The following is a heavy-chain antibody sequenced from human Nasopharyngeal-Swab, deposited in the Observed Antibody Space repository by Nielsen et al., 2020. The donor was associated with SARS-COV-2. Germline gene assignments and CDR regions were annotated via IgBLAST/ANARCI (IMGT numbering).Heavy chain of an antibody. CDR2: IKQDGSEK. Sequence: GGSLRLSCAASGFTFSSYWMSWVRQAPGKGLEWVVNIKQDGSEKYYVDSVKGRFTISRDNAKNSLYLQMNSLRAEDTAVYYCARDFRDSAAVAGTVGAFDIWGQGTMVTVSS. D-gene: IGHD6-19*01. CDR3: ARDFRDSAAVAGTVGAFDI. J-gene: IGHJ3*02. V-gene: IGHV3-7*01. CDR1: GFTFSSYW.